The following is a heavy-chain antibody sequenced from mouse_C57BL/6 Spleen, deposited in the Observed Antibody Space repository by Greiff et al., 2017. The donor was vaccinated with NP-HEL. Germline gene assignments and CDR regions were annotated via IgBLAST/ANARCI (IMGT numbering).Heavy chain of an antibody. CDR3: ARQPEDAYAMDY. CDR2: FYPGSGSI. Sequence: ESGAELVKPGASVKLSCKASGYTFTEYTIHWVKQRSGQGLEWIGWFYPGSGSIKYNEKFKDKATLTADKSSSTVYMELSRLTSEDSAVYFCARQPEDAYAMDYWGQGTSVTVSS. J-gene: IGHJ4*01. CDR1: GYTFTEYT. V-gene: IGHV1-62-2*01.